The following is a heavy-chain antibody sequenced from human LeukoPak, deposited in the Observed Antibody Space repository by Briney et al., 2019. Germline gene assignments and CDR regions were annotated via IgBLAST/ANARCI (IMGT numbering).Heavy chain of an antibody. CDR2: IKQDGSEK. CDR1: GFTFSSYG. J-gene: IGHJ4*02. CDR3: ARAYSSSWDY. Sequence: GGSLRLSCAASGFTFSSYGMSWVRQAPGKGLEWVANIKQDGSEKYYVDSVKGRFTISRDNAKNSLYLQMNSLRAEDTAVYYCARAYSSSWDYWGQGTLVTVSS. D-gene: IGHD6-13*01. V-gene: IGHV3-7*01.